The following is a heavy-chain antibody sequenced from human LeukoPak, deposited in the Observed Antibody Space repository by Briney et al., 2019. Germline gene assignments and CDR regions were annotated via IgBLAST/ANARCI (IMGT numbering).Heavy chain of an antibody. V-gene: IGHV5-51*01. D-gene: IGHD3-22*01. CDR2: IYPGDSDT. CDR3: ARQGRYYYDSSGPFDY. Sequence: GESLQISCKGSGYSFTSYWIGWVRQMPGKGLEWMGFIYPGDSDTRYSPSFQGQVTISADKSIGTAYMQWSSLKASDTAIYYCARQGRYYYDSSGPFDYWGQGTLVTVSS. J-gene: IGHJ4*02. CDR1: GYSFTSYW.